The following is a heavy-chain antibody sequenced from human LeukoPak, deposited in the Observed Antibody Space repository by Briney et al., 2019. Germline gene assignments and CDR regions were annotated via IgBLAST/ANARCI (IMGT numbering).Heavy chain of an antibody. Sequence: GGSLRLSCAASGFTFSSYGMHWVRQAPGKGLEWVAFIRYDGSNKYYADSVKGRFTISRDNSKNTLYLQMNSLRAEDTAVYYCAKTYYDFWSGYSQFDYWGQGTLVTVSS. V-gene: IGHV3-30*02. CDR2: IRYDGSNK. D-gene: IGHD3-3*01. CDR1: GFTFSSYG. J-gene: IGHJ4*02. CDR3: AKTYYDFWSGYSQFDY.